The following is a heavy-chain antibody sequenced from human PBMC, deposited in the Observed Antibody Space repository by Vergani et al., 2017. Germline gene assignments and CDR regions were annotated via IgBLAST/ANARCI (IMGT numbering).Heavy chain of an antibody. J-gene: IGHJ4*02. CDR1: GFTFSNFG. V-gene: IGHV3-30*02. CDR2: IGKDGINT. D-gene: IGHD2-21*02. Sequence: QVQLVESAGGVVQPGGSLRLSCAASGFTFSNFGMHWIRQAPGKGLEWLAHIGKDGINTRYRDAVKGRFTVSRNNSKEILYLQMDSLRSEDTALYDCAKYLRDSTDGLPDSWGPGTLVIVSS. CDR3: AKYLRDSTDGLPDS.